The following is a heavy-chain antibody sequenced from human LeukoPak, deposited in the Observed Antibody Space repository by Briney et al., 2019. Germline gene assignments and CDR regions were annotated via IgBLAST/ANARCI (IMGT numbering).Heavy chain of an antibody. CDR2: ISGSGGST. V-gene: IGHV3-23*01. Sequence: GGSLRLSCAASGNYWMHWVRQAPGKGLEWVSAISGSGGSTYYADSVKGRFTISRDNSKNTLYLQMNSLRAEDTAVYYCAKDRYGGTTVWFDPWGQGTLVTVSS. CDR1: GNYW. CDR3: AKDRYGGTTVWFDP. D-gene: IGHD1-1*01. J-gene: IGHJ5*02.